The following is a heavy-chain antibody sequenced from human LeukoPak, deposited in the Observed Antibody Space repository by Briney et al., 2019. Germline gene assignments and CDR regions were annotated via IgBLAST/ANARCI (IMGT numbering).Heavy chain of an antibody. V-gene: IGHV1-46*01. Sequence: GASVKVSCKASGYTITNYYVHWVRQAPGQGLEWMGVISPSGDFTSYAQMFQGSITVTRDTSTSTVYMELSGLRSEDTAVYYCAREAFGELLLNWFDPWGQGALVTVSS. J-gene: IGHJ5*02. CDR1: GYTITNYY. CDR2: ISPSGDFT. D-gene: IGHD3-10*01. CDR3: AREAFGELLLNWFDP.